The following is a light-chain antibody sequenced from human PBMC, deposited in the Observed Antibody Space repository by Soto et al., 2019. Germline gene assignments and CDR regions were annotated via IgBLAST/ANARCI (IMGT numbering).Light chain of an antibody. J-gene: IGLJ1*01. CDR3: SSYTSSSTLEV. V-gene: IGLV2-14*01. CDR1: SSDVGGYNY. Sequence: QSALTQPDSVSGSPGQSITISCTGTSSDVGGYNYVSWYQQHPGKARKLMIYDVSNRPSGVSNRFSGTKSGNTASLTISGLQSEDEADYYCSSYTSSSTLEVFGTGTKVTVL. CDR2: DVS.